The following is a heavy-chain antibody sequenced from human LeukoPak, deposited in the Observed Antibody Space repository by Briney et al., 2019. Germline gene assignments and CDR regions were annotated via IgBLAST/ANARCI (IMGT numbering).Heavy chain of an antibody. CDR1: GFSLSGHW. CDR3: AYRNNFEY. CDR2: IKAGGSEK. J-gene: IGHJ4*02. D-gene: IGHD1-26*01. Sequence: GGSLRLSCATSGFSLSGHWMNWVRQPPGKGLEWVANIKAGGSEKYYVDSVKGRCTISRDDAKRTVDLQMDNLRTEDTAVYYCAYRNNFEYWGQGTLVTVSS. V-gene: IGHV3-7*05.